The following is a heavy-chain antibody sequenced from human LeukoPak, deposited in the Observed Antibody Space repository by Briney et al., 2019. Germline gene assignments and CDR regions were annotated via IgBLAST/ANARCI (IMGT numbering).Heavy chain of an antibody. CDR2: ISAYNGNT. J-gene: IGHJ5*02. V-gene: IGHV1-18*01. Sequence: ASVKVSCKASGYTFTSYDINWVRQATGQGLEWMGWISAYNGNTNYAQKLQGRVTMTTDTSTSTAYMELRSLRSDDTAVYYCAQLMSYYGNWFDPWGQGTLVTVSS. CDR1: GYTFTSYD. D-gene: IGHD3-10*01. CDR3: AQLMSYYGNWFDP.